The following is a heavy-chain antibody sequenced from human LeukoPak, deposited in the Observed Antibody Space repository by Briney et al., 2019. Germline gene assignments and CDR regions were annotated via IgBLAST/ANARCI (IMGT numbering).Heavy chain of an antibody. Sequence: PGGSLRLSCAASGFTFSSYAMSWVRQAPGKGLEWVSAISGSGGSTYYADSVKGRFTISRDNSKNTLYLQMNSLRAEDTAVYYCAKDRFVVVPAAQQGPRGYSGYDYPDYWGQGTLVTVSS. D-gene: IGHD5-12*01. CDR3: AKDRFVVVPAAQQGPRGYSGYDYPDY. CDR1: GFTFSSYA. CDR2: ISGSGGST. V-gene: IGHV3-23*01. J-gene: IGHJ4*02.